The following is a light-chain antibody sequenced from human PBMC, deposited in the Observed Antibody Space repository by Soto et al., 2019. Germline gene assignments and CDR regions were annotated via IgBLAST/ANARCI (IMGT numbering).Light chain of an antibody. V-gene: IGKV3-15*01. CDR1: QRFGSSN. CDR2: DAS. CDR3: QKYNTWPRT. J-gene: IGKJ1*01. Sequence: ETLLQQAPGTLSLAPGERGTVSCRASQRFGSSNLAWYQQKPGQAPRLLIYDASTRATAIPARFSGSGSGTEFTLSISSLQSEDFAVYYCQKYNTWPRTVGKGTKVDIK.